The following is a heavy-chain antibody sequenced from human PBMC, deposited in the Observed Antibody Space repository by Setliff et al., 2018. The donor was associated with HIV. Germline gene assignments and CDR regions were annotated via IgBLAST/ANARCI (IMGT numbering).Heavy chain of an antibody. CDR2: ISAYNGNT. J-gene: IGHJ6*03. Sequence: ASVKVSCKASGYTFTSYDISWVRQAPGQGLEWMGWISAYNGNTNYAQKLQGRVTMTTDTSTSTAYMELRSLRSDDTAVYYCAREIGDYYGSGKVYYYYYYMDVWGKGTTVTVSS. CDR3: AREIGDYYGSGKVYYYYYYMDV. CDR1: GYTFTSYD. D-gene: IGHD3-10*01. V-gene: IGHV1-18*01.